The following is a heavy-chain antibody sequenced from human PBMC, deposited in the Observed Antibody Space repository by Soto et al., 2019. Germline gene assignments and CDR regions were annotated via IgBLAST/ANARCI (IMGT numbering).Heavy chain of an antibody. J-gene: IGHJ4*02. Sequence: QVQLVESGGGVVQPGRSLRLSCAASGFTFSSYAMHWVRQAPGKGLEWVAVISYDGSNKYYADSVKGRFTISGDNSKNTLYLQMNSLRADDTAVYYCASRRGGYYGDYQTEIDYWGQGTLVTVSS. CDR2: ISYDGSNK. CDR3: ASRRGGYYGDYQTEIDY. D-gene: IGHD4-17*01. V-gene: IGHV3-30-3*01. CDR1: GFTFSSYA.